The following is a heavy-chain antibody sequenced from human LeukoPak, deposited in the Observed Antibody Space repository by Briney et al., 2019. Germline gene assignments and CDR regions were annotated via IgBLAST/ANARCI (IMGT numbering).Heavy chain of an antibody. J-gene: IGHJ4*02. V-gene: IGHV3-30-3*01. CDR2: ISYDGSNK. CDR3: ARAPYDILTGYPGY. D-gene: IGHD3-9*01. CDR1: GFTFSSYA. Sequence: PGGSLRLSCAASGFTFSSYAMHWVRQAPGKGLEWVAVISYDGSNKYYADSVKGRFTISRDNSKNTLYLQMNSLRTEDTAMYYCARAPYDILTGYPGYWGQGTLVTVSS.